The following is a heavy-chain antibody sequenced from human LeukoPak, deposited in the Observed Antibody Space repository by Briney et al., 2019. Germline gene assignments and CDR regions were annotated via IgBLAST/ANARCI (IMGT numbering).Heavy chain of an antibody. CDR2: INHSGST. Sequence: SETLSLTCAVYGGSFSGYYWGWIRQPPGKGLEWIGEINHSGSTNYNPSLKSRVTISVDTSKNQFSLKLSSVTVADTAVYYCAREHYSILRSNYYYMDVWGKGTTVTVSS. CDR3: AREHYSILRSNYYYMDV. J-gene: IGHJ6*03. D-gene: IGHD4-11*01. V-gene: IGHV4-34*01. CDR1: GGSFSGYY.